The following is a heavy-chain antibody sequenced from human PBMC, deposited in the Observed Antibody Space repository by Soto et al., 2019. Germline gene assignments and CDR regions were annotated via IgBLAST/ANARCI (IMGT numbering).Heavy chain of an antibody. J-gene: IGHJ4*02. Sequence: SETLSLTCTVSGGSISSTNYFWGWIRQPPGKGLEWIGTIYYSKSPYYNSSLKSRVTISVDTSKNQFSLKLTSVTAADTAVYYCATLPLYGDAKAGFWGQGTLVTVSS. D-gene: IGHD4-17*01. CDR3: ATLPLYGDAKAGF. V-gene: IGHV4-39*01. CDR2: IYYSKSP. CDR1: GGSISSTNYF.